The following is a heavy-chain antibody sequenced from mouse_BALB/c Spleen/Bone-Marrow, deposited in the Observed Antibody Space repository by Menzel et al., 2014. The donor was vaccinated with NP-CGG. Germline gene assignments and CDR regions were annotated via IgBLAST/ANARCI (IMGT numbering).Heavy chain of an antibody. CDR1: GYTFTDYY. Sequence: VQGVESGPELVKPGASVRISCKASGYTFTDYYINWGKQRPGQGLEWIGWIYPGSGNTKYNEKFKGKATLTVDTSSSTAYMHLSSLTSEDTAVYFCARRRYDVGYFDVWGAGTTVTVSS. J-gene: IGHJ1*01. CDR2: IYPGSGNT. D-gene: IGHD2-14*01. V-gene: IGHV1-84*02. CDR3: ARRRYDVGYFDV.